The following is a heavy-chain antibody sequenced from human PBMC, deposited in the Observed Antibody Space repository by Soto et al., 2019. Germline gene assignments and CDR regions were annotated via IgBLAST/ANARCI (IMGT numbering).Heavy chain of an antibody. CDR1: GDSVSSDSSA. V-gene: IGHV6-1*01. Sequence: PSQTLSLTCAISGDSVSSDSSAWMWISQSPSRGLEWLGRTYYRSRLYNDYAGSVKSRITINPDTSKNHFSLQLNSVTPEDTAVYYCARGNSGNYYNSAFDIWGQGTMVTVSS. J-gene: IGHJ3*02. CDR2: TYYRSRLYN. CDR3: ARGNSGNYYNSAFDI. D-gene: IGHD1-26*01.